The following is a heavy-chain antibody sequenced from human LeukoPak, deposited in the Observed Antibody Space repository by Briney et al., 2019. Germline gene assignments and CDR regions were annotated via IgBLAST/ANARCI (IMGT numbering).Heavy chain of an antibody. CDR3: ARVLVYYGSGSYVFGY. CDR2: INPNSGGT. Sequence: GASVKVSCKASGYTFTGYYIHWVRQAPGQGLEWMGWINPNSGGTNYAQKFQGRVTMTRDTSISTAYMELSRLRSDDTAVFYCARVLVYYGSGSYVFGYWGQGTLVTVSS. V-gene: IGHV1-2*02. J-gene: IGHJ4*02. CDR1: GYTFTGYY. D-gene: IGHD3-10*01.